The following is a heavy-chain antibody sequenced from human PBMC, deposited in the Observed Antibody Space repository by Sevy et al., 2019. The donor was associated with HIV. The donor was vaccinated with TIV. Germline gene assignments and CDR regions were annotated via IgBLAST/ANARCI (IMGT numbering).Heavy chain of an antibody. V-gene: IGHV1-24*01. D-gene: IGHD2-15*01. Sequence: ASVKVSCKVSGYRLIEVSMHWVRQAPGKGLEWMGHLDPEDGETIYAQNFQGRVTMTEDTSTDTAYMEVSSLRSEDTAVYYCAADRGEDYCSGNSCQRHHYYGLDVRGQGTTVTVSS. CDR1: GYRLIEVS. CDR3: AADRGEDYCSGNSCQRHHYYGLDV. CDR2: LDPEDGET. J-gene: IGHJ6*02.